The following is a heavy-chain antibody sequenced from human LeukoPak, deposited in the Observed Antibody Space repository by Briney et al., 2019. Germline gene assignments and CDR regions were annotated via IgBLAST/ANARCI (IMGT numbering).Heavy chain of an antibody. V-gene: IGHV4-34*01. CDR2: INHSGST. D-gene: IGHD3-16*01. CDR3: ARRWGRPDAFDI. Sequence: PSETLSLTCAVYGGSFSGYYCSWIRQPPGKGLEWIGEINHSGSTNYNPSLKSRVTISVDTSKNQFSLKLSSVTAADTAVYYCARRWGRPDAFDIWGQGTMVTVSS. CDR1: GGSFSGYY. J-gene: IGHJ3*02.